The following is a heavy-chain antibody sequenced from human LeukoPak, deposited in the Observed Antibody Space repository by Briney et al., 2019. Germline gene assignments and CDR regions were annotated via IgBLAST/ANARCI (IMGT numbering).Heavy chain of an antibody. D-gene: IGHD4-23*01. J-gene: IGHJ6*02. CDR3: AREDLPTVATGTSGMDV. V-gene: IGHV1-69*04. Sequence: SVKVSCKASGGTLSSYAISWVRQAPGQGLEWMGRIIPIFGIANYAQKFQGRATITADKSTSTAYMELSSLRSEDTAVYYCAREDLPTVATGTSGMDVWGQGTTVTVSS. CDR2: IIPIFGIA. CDR1: GGTLSSYA.